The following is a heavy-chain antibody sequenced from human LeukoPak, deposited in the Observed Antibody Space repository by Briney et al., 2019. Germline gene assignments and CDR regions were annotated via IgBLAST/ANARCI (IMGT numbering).Heavy chain of an antibody. Sequence: GGSLRLSCAASGFTFSTQAMSWVRQAPGKGLEWVSGISGGGDNTYYADSVKGRFTISRDNSKNTLYLQMNSLRAEDTAVYYCAKDQADIVVVPAAILGSDAFDIWGQGTMVTVSS. J-gene: IGHJ3*02. CDR3: AKDQADIVVVPAAILGSDAFDI. CDR2: ISGGGDNT. V-gene: IGHV3-23*01. CDR1: GFTFSTQA. D-gene: IGHD2-2*02.